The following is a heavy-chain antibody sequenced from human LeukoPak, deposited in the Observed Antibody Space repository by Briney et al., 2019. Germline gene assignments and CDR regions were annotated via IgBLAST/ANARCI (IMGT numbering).Heavy chain of an antibody. Sequence: PGGSLRLSCAGSGFTFSNYAMTWVRQAPGKGLEWVSAISGSGDSTFNADSVKGRFTISRDNSKNTLYLQMNSLRAEDTALYYCATSTVAKYDYWGQGTLVAVSS. D-gene: IGHD4-11*01. CDR1: GFTFSNYA. CDR3: ATSTVAKYDY. J-gene: IGHJ4*02. CDR2: ISGSGDST. V-gene: IGHV3-23*01.